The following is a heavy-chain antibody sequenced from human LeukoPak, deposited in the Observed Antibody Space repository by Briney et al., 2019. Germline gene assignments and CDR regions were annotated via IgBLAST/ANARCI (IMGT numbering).Heavy chain of an antibody. CDR1: GGTFSSYA. CDR3: ARERSGYSSSAYDY. CDR2: IIPIFGTA. D-gene: IGHD6-13*01. Sequence: ASVKVSCKASGGTFSSYAIGWVRQAPGQGLEWMGRIIPIFGTANYAQKFQGRVTMTRDTSTSTVYMELSSLRSEDTAVYYCARERSGYSSSAYDYWGQGTLVTVSS. V-gene: IGHV1-69*05. J-gene: IGHJ4*02.